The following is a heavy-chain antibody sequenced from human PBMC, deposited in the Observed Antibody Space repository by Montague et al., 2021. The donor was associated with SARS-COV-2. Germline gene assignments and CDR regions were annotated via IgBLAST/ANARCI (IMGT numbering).Heavy chain of an antibody. CDR3: ARRHIVASNRAFDY. J-gene: IGHJ4*02. CDR2: IYHSGTT. CDR1: GDSITNNYY. V-gene: IGHV4-38-2*02. D-gene: IGHD2-21*01. Sequence: SETLSLTCTVSGDSITNNYYWGWIRQPPGKGLEWIGTIYHSGTTYYNPSLKSRVTISVDTSNNQFSLTLTSVTAADTAVYYCARRHIVASNRAFDYWGQGTIVTVSS.